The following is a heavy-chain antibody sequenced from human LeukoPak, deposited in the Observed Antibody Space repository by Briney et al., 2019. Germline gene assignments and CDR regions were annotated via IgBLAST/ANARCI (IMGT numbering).Heavy chain of an antibody. D-gene: IGHD3-10*01. CDR1: GFTFSSYA. J-gene: IGHJ4*02. Sequence: GGSLRLSCAASGFTFSSYAMHWVRQAPGKGLERVAVISYDGSNKYYADSVKGRFTISRDNSKNTLYLQMNSLRAEDTAVYYCARLILWFGESYYFDYWGQGTLVTVSS. V-gene: IGHV3-30-3*01. CDR2: ISYDGSNK. CDR3: ARLILWFGESYYFDY.